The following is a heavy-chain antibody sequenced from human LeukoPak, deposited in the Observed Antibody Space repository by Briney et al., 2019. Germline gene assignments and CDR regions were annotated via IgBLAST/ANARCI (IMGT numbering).Heavy chain of an antibody. CDR1: GFTFSTYW. CDR2: INSDGSST. J-gene: IGHJ4*02. Sequence: GGSLRLSCAASGFTFSTYWMHWVRQAPGKGLVWVSRINSDGSSTNYADSVKGRFTISRDNAKNTLYLQMNSLRAEDTAVYYCARAVGTASHFVYWGQGTLVTVSS. CDR3: ARAVGTASHFVY. V-gene: IGHV3-74*01. D-gene: IGHD1-1*01.